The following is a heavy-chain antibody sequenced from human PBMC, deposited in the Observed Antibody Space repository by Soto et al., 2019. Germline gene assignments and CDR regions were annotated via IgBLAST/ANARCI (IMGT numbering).Heavy chain of an antibody. D-gene: IGHD3-22*01. V-gene: IGHV3-30*18. J-gene: IGHJ4*02. CDR2: IAYDGNFR. CDR3: AKASVPHDQFDRNGYDYFDY. Sequence: QVQLVESGGGVVQPGRSLRLSCAASGFTFSRYGMHWVRQAPGKGLEWVAFIAYDGNFRFYVDSVKGRFTISRDNSKNTLYLQMNSLRSDDTAVYYCAKASVPHDQFDRNGYDYFDYWGQGARVAVSS. CDR1: GFTFSRYG.